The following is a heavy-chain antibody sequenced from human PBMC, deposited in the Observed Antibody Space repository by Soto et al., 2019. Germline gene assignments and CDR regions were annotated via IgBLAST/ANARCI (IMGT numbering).Heavy chain of an antibody. CDR3: ARDGESMRFRTGTTSYYGLDV. V-gene: IGHV3-30*04. D-gene: IGHD1-1*01. CDR1: GFTFNTFA. J-gene: IGHJ6*02. Sequence: QVQLVESGGGVVQSGRSLRLSCAVSGFTFNTFAMHWVRQAPGKGLEWVAVISYDAMNIYYADSVKGRFTISRDNSRNTLYLHMNSLRPEDTAVYYCARDGESMRFRTGTTSYYGLDVWGQGTTVTVS. CDR2: ISYDAMNI.